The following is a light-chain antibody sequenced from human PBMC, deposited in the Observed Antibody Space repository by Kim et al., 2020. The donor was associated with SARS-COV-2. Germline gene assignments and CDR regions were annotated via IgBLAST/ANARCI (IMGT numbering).Light chain of an antibody. CDR1: QSVYNYY. CDR2: GAS. CDR3: QHYGTSPGT. J-gene: IGKJ1*01. Sequence: SLGERATLSCRASQSVYNYYLGWYQQKPGQAPRLLISGASNRATDIPDRFSGSGSGTDFTLTISRLEPEDFAVYYCQHYGTSPGTFGQGTKVDIK. V-gene: IGKV3-20*01.